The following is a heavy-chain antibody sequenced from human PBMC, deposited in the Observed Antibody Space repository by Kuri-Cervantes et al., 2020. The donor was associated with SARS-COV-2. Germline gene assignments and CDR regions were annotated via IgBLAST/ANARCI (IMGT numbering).Heavy chain of an antibody. D-gene: IGHD3-3*01. CDR3: TRDDFWSGYYLY. V-gene: IGHV3-49*04. CDR2: IRSKAYGGTT. Sequence: GESLKISCTASGFTFGDYAMSWVRQAPGKGLGWVGFIRSKAYGGTTEYAASVKGRFTISRDDSKSIAYLQMNSLKTEDTAVYYCTRDDFWSGYYLYWGQGTLVTVSS. J-gene: IGHJ4*02. CDR1: GFTFGDYA.